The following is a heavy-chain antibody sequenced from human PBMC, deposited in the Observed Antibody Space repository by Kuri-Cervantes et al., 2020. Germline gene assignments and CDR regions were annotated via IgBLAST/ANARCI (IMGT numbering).Heavy chain of an antibody. CDR1: GGSMISGDYY. D-gene: IGHD3-22*01. Sequence: SETLSLTCTVSGGSMISGDYYWSWIRQTPGKGLEWIGFIYYNGITYYNPSLKSRVTMSVDTSKNQFSLKLSSVTAADTAVYYCAAYDSSGYYYGHWGQGTLVTVSS. CDR2: IYYNGIT. CDR3: AAYDSSGYYYGH. J-gene: IGHJ4*02. V-gene: IGHV4-30-4*02.